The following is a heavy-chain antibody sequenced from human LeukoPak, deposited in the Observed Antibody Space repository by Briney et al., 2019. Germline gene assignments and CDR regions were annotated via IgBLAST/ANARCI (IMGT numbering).Heavy chain of an antibody. CDR2: IYSGGST. CDR3: ASGGDYAGIAALFRH. D-gene: IGHD4-17*01. CDR1: GFTVSSNY. Sequence: GGSLRLSCAASGFTVSSNYMSWVRQAPGKGLEWVSVIYSGGSTYYADSVKGRFTISRDNSKNTLYLQMNSLRAEDTAVYYCASGGDYAGIAALFRHWGQGSLVTVSS. J-gene: IGHJ4*02. V-gene: IGHV3-66*01.